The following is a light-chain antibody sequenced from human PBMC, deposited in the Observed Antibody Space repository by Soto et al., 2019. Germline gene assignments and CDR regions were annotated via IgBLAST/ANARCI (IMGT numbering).Light chain of an antibody. J-gene: IGLJ2*01. V-gene: IGLV1-47*01. CDR1: SSNIGSNY. CDR3: AVWDDSLSGREV. CDR2: KNN. Sequence: QSVLTQPPSASGTPGQRVTLSCSGSSSNIGSNYVYWYQQVPGTTPKLLIYKNNQRPSGVPDRFSGSKSGTSASLAISGLRSEDEADYYCAVWDDSLSGREVFGGGTKLTVL.